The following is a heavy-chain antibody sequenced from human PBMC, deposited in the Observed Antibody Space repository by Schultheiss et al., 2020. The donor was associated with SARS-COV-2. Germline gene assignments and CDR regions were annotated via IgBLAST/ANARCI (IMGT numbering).Heavy chain of an antibody. CDR1: GFTFSSYG. V-gene: IGHV3-33*01. CDR3: TTGEDIVVVPAAISDDYYYGMDV. D-gene: IGHD2-2*02. J-gene: IGHJ6*02. CDR2: IWYDGSNK. Sequence: GGSLRLSCAASGFTFSSYGMHWVRQAPGKGLEWVAVIWYDGSNKYYADSVKGRFTISRDNSKNTLYLQMNSLRAEDTAVYYCTTGEDIVVVPAAISDDYYYGMDVWGQGTTVTVSS.